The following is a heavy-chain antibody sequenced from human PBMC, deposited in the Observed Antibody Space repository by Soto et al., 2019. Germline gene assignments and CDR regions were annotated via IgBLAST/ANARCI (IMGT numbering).Heavy chain of an antibody. J-gene: IGHJ4*02. Sequence: GESLKISCKGSGYSFAGYWITWVRQKPGKGLEWMGRIDPSDSQTYYSPSFRGHVTIPVTKSITTVFLQWSSLRASDAAMYYCARQIYDSDTGPNFQYYFDSWGQGTPVTVSS. CDR2: IDPSDSQT. CDR3: ARQIYDSDTGPNFQYYFDS. CDR1: GYSFAGYW. V-gene: IGHV5-10-1*01. D-gene: IGHD3-22*01.